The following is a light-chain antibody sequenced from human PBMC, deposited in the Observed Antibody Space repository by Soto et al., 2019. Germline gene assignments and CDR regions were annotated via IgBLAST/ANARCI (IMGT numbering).Light chain of an antibody. CDR3: QQYNIWPPYT. CDR1: QRISSN. J-gene: IGKJ2*01. Sequence: EIVMTQSPATLSVSPRERATLYCKASQRISSNLAWYQQKPGQPPRLLIYGASTRASGIPARFSGSGSGTEFTLTISGLQSEDFALYYCQQYNIWPPYTFGQGTKLEIK. CDR2: GAS. V-gene: IGKV3-15*01.